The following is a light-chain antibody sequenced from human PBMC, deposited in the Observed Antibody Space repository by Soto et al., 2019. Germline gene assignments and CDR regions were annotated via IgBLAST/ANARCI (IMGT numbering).Light chain of an antibody. CDR1: QDISSY. CDR2: AAS. Sequence: DIQMTQSPSSLSASVGDRVTITCQASQDISSYLNWYQQKPGKAPKLLIYAASSLQSGVPSRFSGSGSGTDFTLTISSLQPEDFATYYCQQSYSTPRTFGGGTKVEIK. J-gene: IGKJ4*01. V-gene: IGKV1-39*01. CDR3: QQSYSTPRT.